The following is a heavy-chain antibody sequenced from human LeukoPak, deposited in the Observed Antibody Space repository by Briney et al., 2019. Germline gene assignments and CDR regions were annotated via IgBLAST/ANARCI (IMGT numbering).Heavy chain of an antibody. V-gene: IGHV1-2*04. CDR2: INPNSGGT. CDR1: GYTFTGYY. Sequence: ASVKVSCKASGYTFTGYYMHWVRQAPGQGLEWMGWINPNSGGTNYAQKFQGWVTVTRDTSISTAYMELSRLRSDDTAVYYCARECLRSSGCWEGRNYYYGMDVWGQGTTVTVSS. D-gene: IGHD6-19*01. CDR3: ARECLRSSGCWEGRNYYYGMDV. J-gene: IGHJ6*02.